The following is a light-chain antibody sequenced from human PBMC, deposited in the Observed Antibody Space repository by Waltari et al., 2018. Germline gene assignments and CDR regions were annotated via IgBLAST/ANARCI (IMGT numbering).Light chain of an antibody. Sequence: VVLTQSPLSLPVTLGQPASISCSSSQNLVYSDGNIYLNWFHQRPGQSPRRLIYKISNRDSGVPDRFSGSGSGTDFTLKISRVEAEDVGIYYCMHGGHWPYTFGQGTKLEIK. J-gene: IGKJ2*01. CDR2: KIS. CDR1: QNLVYSDGNIY. V-gene: IGKV2-30*01. CDR3: MHGGHWPYT.